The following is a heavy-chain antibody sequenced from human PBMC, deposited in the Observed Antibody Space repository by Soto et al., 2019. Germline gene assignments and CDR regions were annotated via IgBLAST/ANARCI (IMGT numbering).Heavy chain of an antibody. D-gene: IGHD3-10*01. Sequence: ASVKVSCKASGYTFTGYYMHWARQAPGQGLEWMGWINPNSGGTNYAQKFQGRVTMTRDTSISTAYMELSRLRSDDTAVYYCASGYYHGSGSYYTLDVWGQGTTVTVSS. CDR2: INPNSGGT. CDR3: ASGYYHGSGSYYTLDV. V-gene: IGHV1-2*02. J-gene: IGHJ6*02. CDR1: GYTFTGYY.